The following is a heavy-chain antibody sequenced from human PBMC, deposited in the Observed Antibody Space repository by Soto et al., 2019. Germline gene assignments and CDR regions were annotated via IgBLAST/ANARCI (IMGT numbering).Heavy chain of an antibody. D-gene: IGHD3-22*01. CDR1: GFTFSGSA. J-gene: IGHJ6*03. V-gene: IGHV3-73*01. CDR3: TRQSSPPHLYYYDSSGYYADYYYYMDV. Sequence: GGSLRLSCAASGFTFSGSAMHWVRQASGKGLEWVGRIRSKANSYATAYAASVKGRFTISRDDSKNTAYLQMNSLKTEETAGYYCTRQSSPPHLYYYDSSGYYADYYYYMDVWGKGTTVTVSS. CDR2: IRSKANSYAT.